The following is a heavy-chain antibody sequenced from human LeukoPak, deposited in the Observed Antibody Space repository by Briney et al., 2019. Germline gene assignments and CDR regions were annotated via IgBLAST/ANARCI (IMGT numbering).Heavy chain of an antibody. CDR2: ISAYNGNT. CDR3: ARDSSDSSGYYPFAD. D-gene: IGHD3-22*01. Sequence: ASVKVSCKASGYTFTSYGISWVRQAPGQGLEWMGWISAYNGNTNYAQKLQGRVTMTTDTSTSTAYMELRSLRSDDTAVYYCARDSSDSSGYYPFADWGQGTLVTVSS. V-gene: IGHV1-18*01. CDR1: GYTFTSYG. J-gene: IGHJ4*02.